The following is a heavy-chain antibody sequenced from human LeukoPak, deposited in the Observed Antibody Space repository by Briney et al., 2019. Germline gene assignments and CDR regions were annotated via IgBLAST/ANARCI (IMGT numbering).Heavy chain of an antibody. V-gene: IGHV3-30*03. CDR1: GFTFSSYG. D-gene: IGHD3-10*01. CDR2: ISYDGSNK. J-gene: IGHJ6*02. CDR3: ARSMVRGVRYGMDV. Sequence: GGSLRLSCAASGFTFSSYGMHWVRQAPGKGLEWVAVISYDGSNKYYADSVKGRFTISRDNAKNTLYLQMNSLRAEDTAVYYCARSMVRGVRYGMDVWGQGTTVTVSS.